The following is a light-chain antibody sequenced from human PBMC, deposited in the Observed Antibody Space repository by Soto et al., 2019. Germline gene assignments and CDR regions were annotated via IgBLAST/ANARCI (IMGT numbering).Light chain of an antibody. V-gene: IGKV3-20*01. Sequence: EIVLTQSPGTLSLSPGERATLSCRASQSVDSTYLAWYQQKPGQAPRLLIYGASSRATGIPDRFSGSGSATDFTLTISRLEPEDFAVYYCQQYGSSPPHTFGQGTKVEIK. CDR2: GAS. CDR1: QSVDSTY. J-gene: IGKJ2*01. CDR3: QQYGSSPPHT.